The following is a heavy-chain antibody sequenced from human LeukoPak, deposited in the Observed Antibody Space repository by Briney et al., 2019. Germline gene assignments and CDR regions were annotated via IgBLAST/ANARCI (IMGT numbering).Heavy chain of an antibody. J-gene: IGHJ3*02. V-gene: IGHV1-8*01. CDR3: ARGLWATYYYDSSGYVNGFDI. Sequence: ASVKVSCKASGYTFTSYDINWVRQATGQGLEWMGWMNPNSGNTGYAQKFQGRVTMTRNTSISTAYMELSGLRSEDTAVYYCARGLWATYYYDSSGYVNGFDIWGQGTMVTVSS. D-gene: IGHD3-22*01. CDR1: GYTFTSYD. CDR2: MNPNSGNT.